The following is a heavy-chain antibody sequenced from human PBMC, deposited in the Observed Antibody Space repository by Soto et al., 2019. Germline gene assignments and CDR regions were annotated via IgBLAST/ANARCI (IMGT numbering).Heavy chain of an antibody. CDR1: GFTFSSYA. CDR2: ISGSGGST. D-gene: IGHD4-17*01. V-gene: IGHV3-23*01. Sequence: GGSLRLSCAASGFTFSSYAMSWVRQAPGKGLEWVSAISGSGGSTYYADSVKGRFTISRDNSKNTLYLQMNSLRAEDTAVYYCAKDQNYGDYDGLWYYYYGMDVWGQGTTVTVSS. CDR3: AKDQNYGDYDGLWYYYYGMDV. J-gene: IGHJ6*02.